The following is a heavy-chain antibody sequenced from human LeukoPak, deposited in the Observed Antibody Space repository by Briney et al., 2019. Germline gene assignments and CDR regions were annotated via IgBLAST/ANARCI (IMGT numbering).Heavy chain of an antibody. CDR2: ISYDGSNT. V-gene: IGHV3-30-3*01. J-gene: IGHJ4*02. D-gene: IGHD1-26*01. CDR3: ARGGARALDH. CDR1: GFTFSTYT. Sequence: GGSLRLSCAASGFTFSTYTMHWVRQAPGKGLEWVAVISYDGSNTYYADSVRGRFTISRDNSKNTLYLQMNSLRPEDTAVCYCARGGARALDHWGQGTLVTVSS.